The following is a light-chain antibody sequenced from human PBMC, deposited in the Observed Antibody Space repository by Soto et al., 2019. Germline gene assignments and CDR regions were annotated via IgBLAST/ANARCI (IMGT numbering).Light chain of an antibody. CDR3: QLYGSSPGT. V-gene: IGKV3-20*01. Sequence: EIVLTQSPGTLSLSPGERATLSYRASQGLGSGSLAWYQHKPGQAPRLLIYGASNRATGSPDRFSGSGSGTDFTLTISRLEPADFAVYYCQLYGSSPGTFGQGTKVEIK. CDR2: GAS. CDR1: QGLGSGS. J-gene: IGKJ1*01.